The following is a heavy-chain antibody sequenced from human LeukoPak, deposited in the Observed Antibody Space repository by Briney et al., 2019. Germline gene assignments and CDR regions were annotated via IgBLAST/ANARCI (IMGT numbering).Heavy chain of an antibody. V-gene: IGHV3-23*01. Sequence: SGGSLRLSCAASGFTFSNAWMTWVRQAPGKGLEWVASIDAGGGDTYHSDSVKGRFTISRDNSMNTLYLQMNSLRADDTAVYYCGKPAKYWLVRGNGVDVWGQGTTVTVSS. D-gene: IGHD6-19*01. CDR2: IDAGGGDT. J-gene: IGHJ6*02. CDR3: GKPAKYWLVRGNGVDV. CDR1: GFTFSNAW.